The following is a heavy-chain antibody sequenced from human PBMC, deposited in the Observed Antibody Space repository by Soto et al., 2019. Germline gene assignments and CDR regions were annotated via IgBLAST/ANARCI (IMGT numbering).Heavy chain of an antibody. CDR1: GGSISSSSYY. J-gene: IGHJ6*02. CDR2: IYYSGST. D-gene: IGHD3-3*01. CDR3: ASDGPDFWSVSVLMDV. V-gene: IGHV4-39*01. Sequence: PSETLSLTCTVSGGSISSSSYYWGWIRQPPGKGLEWIGSIYYSGSTYYNPSLKSRVTISVDTSKNQFPLKLSSVTAADTALYYCASDGPDFWSVSVLMDVWGQVTTVTVSS.